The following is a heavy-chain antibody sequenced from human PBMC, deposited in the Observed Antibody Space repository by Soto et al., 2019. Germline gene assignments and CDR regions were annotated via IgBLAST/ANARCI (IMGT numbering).Heavy chain of an antibody. J-gene: IGHJ4*02. CDR2: IKQDGSEK. V-gene: IGHV3-7*03. CDR3: ERIDSGSYYTEIKAEHYFDY. Sequence: GGSLRLSCAASGFPFSIFWMSWVRQSPGKGLEWVANIKQDGSEKYYVDSVKGRFTISRDNAKNSLHLQMNSLRAEDTAVYYCERIDSGSYYTEIKAEHYFDYWGQGTLVTVSS. CDR1: GFPFSIFW. D-gene: IGHD1-26*01.